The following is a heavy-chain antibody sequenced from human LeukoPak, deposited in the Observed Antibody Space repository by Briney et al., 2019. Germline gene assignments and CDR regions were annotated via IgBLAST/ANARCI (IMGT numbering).Heavy chain of an antibody. Sequence: GESLKISCKGSGYSFTNYWIGWVRQMPGKGLEWMGIIYPSDSDTRYSPSFQGQVTISADKSISTAYLQWSSLKASDTAMYYCARLQGGSYGSGSFHPFDYWGQGTLITVSS. D-gene: IGHD3-10*01. J-gene: IGHJ4*02. V-gene: IGHV5-51*01. CDR2: IYPSDSDT. CDR1: GYSFTNYW. CDR3: ARLQGGSYGSGSFHPFDY.